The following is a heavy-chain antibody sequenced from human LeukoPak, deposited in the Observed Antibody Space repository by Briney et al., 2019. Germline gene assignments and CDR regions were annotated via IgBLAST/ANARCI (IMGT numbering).Heavy chain of an antibody. J-gene: IGHJ4*02. CDR2: IRYDGSNR. V-gene: IGHV3-30*02. Sequence: GGSLRLSCAASGFTFSSYGMHWVRQAPGKGLDWVAFIRYDGSNRYYADSVKGRFTISRDNSKNTLYLQMNSLRAEDTAVYYCAKDKIRRSSTSFSLDYWGQGTLVTVSS. CDR1: GFTFSSYG. CDR3: AKDKIRRSSTSFSLDY. D-gene: IGHD2-2*01.